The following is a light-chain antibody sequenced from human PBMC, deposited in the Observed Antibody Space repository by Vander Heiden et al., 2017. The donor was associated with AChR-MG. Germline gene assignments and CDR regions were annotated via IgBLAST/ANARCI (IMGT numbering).Light chain of an antibody. J-gene: IGLJ2*01. CDR1: SSDIGHYNY. CDR3: SSYTSSSTLKV. V-gene: IGLV2-14*01. Sequence: QSALTPPASVSGSPGQSVTISCTGTSSDIGHYNYVSWYQQHPGKAPKLIIYEVTNRPSGLSDRFSGSKSGNTASLTISRLQVEDEAEYYCSSYTSSSTLKVFGGGTKLTVL. CDR2: EVT.